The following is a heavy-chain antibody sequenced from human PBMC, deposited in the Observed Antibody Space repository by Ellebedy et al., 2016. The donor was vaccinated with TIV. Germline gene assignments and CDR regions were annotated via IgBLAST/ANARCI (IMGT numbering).Heavy chain of an antibody. CDR1: GFSFSSYA. J-gene: IGHJ4*02. V-gene: IGHV3-30-3*01. D-gene: IGHD5-18*01. CDR3: ARDERGYTYGEFDY. CDR2: ISYDGSNK. Sequence: GESLKISCAASGFSFSSYAMHWVRQAPGKGLEWVAIISYDGSNKYYADSVKGRFTISSDNSKNTLYLQMNSLRTEDTAVYYCARDERGYTYGEFDYWGQGTLVTVSS.